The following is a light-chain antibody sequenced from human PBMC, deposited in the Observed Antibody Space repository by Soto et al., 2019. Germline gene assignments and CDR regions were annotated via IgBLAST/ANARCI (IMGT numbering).Light chain of an antibody. CDR2: YNN. Sequence: QSVLAQPPSASETPGQTVSISCSGSNSNIASNTVNWYQHLPGTAPKLLIYYNNQRPSGVPDRFSGSKSGTSASLAISGLQSEDESDYYCAAWDVSLNRYGFGTETKVTGL. V-gene: IGLV1-44*01. J-gene: IGLJ1*01. CDR1: NSNIASNT. CDR3: AAWDVSLNRYG.